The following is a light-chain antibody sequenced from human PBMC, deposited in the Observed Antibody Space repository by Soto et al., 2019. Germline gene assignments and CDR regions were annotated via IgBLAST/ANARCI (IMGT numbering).Light chain of an antibody. CDR1: SSDVGNYNL. CDR3: CSYAASSTYV. J-gene: IGLJ1*01. V-gene: IGLV2-23*01. Sequence: QSALTQPASVSGSPGQSITISCTGTSSDVGNYNLVSWYQQHPGKAPKLMIYEDSKRPSGVSNRFSGSKSGNTASLTISGLQAEDEADYYCCSYAASSTYVFGTGTKAPS. CDR2: EDS.